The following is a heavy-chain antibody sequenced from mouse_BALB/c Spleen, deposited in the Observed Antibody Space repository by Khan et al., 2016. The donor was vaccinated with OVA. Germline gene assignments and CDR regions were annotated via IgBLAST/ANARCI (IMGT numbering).Heavy chain of an antibody. J-gene: IGHJ4*01. Sequence: QVQLKQSGPEVVRPGVSVTISCKGSGYTFTDYALHWVKQSRAKSLEWIGIISTYNVNTYYNQKFQGKATMTVDKSSSTAYMELARLTSEDSAIYYCARGDFLVRLRAMDYWGQGTSVTVSS. CDR2: ISTYNVNT. D-gene: IGHD1-1*01. V-gene: IGHV1S137*01. CDR3: ARGDFLVRLRAMDY. CDR1: GYTFTDYA.